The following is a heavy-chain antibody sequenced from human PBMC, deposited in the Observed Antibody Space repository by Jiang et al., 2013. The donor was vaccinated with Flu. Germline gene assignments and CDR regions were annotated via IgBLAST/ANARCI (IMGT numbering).Heavy chain of an antibody. CDR1: GYTFTGYY. D-gene: IGHD6-19*01. CDR2: INPNSGGT. J-gene: IGHJ6*02. CDR3: ARDLGVAVYGMDV. Sequence: SCKASGYTFTGYYMHWVRQAPGQGLEWMGWINPNSGGTNYAQKFQGRVTMTRDTSISTAYMELSRLRSDDTAVYYCARDLGVAVYGMDVWGQGTTATVSS. V-gene: IGHV1-2*02.